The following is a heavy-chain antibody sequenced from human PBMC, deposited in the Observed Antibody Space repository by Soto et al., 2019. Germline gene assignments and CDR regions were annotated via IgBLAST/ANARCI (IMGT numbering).Heavy chain of an antibody. CDR2: IYSGGST. D-gene: IGHD6-19*01. Sequence: LRLSCAASGFTFSSNYMSWVRQAPGKGLGWVSVIYSGGSTYYADSVRGRFTISRDNSKNTLYLQMNSLRAEDTAVYYCASSSGWYSYFDYWGQGTLVTVSS. J-gene: IGHJ4*02. V-gene: IGHV3-53*01. CDR1: GFTFSSNY. CDR3: ASSSGWYSYFDY.